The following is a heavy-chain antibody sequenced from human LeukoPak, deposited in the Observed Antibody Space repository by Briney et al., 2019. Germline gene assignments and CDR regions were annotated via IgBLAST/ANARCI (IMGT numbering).Heavy chain of an antibody. J-gene: IGHJ3*02. CDR3: ARPAQQLVRNDAFDI. V-gene: IGHV1-46*01. CDR2: INPSGGST. D-gene: IGHD6-13*01. Sequence: ASVKVSCKASGYIFTSYYMNWVRQAPGQGLEWMGIINPSGGSTSYAQKFQGRVTMTRDTSTSTVYMELSSLRSEDTAVYYCARPAQQLVRNDAFDIWGQGTMVTVSS. CDR1: GYIFTSYY.